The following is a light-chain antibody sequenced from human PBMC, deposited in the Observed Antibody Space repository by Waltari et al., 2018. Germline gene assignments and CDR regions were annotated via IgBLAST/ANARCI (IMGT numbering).Light chain of an antibody. Sequence: ALTQPASLSGSPGQSATIFCARISNDVGGYNSVSWYQEHPGQAPRVIIYDVSDLPSGVSDRFSGSKSGNTASLTISGLQAEDEADYYCSSQSSNDVVLFGGGTKLTVL. V-gene: IGLV2-14*01. CDR2: DVS. CDR3: SSQSSNDVVL. CDR1: SNDVGGYNS. J-gene: IGLJ2*01.